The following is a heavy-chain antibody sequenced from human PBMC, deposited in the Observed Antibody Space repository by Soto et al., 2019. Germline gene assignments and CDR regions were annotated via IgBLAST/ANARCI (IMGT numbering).Heavy chain of an antibody. Sequence: ASETLSLTCAVYGGSFSGYYWSWIRQPPGKGLEWIGEINHSGSTNYNPSLKSRVTISVDTSKNQFSLKLSSVTAADTAVYYCARERAGYDILTGYYRYFDYWGQGTLVTVS. D-gene: IGHD3-9*01. V-gene: IGHV4-34*01. CDR1: GGSFSGYY. CDR3: ARERAGYDILTGYYRYFDY. J-gene: IGHJ4*02. CDR2: INHSGST.